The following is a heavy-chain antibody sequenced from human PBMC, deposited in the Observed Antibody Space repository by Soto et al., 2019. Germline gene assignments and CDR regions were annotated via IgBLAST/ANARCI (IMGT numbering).Heavy chain of an antibody. CDR2: ISGSGGST. Sequence: GGSLRLSCAASGFTFSSYAMSWVRQAPGKGLEWVSAISGSGGSTYYADSVKGRFTISRDNSKNTLYLQMSSLRPEDTAVYYCAKHPIPSALPRTFEYWGQGTLVTVSS. CDR3: AKHPIPSALPRTFEY. J-gene: IGHJ4*02. D-gene: IGHD2-2*01. CDR1: GFTFSSYA. V-gene: IGHV3-23*01.